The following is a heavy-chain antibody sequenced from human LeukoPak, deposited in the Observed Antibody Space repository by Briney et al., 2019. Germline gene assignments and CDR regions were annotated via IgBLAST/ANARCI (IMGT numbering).Heavy chain of an antibody. CDR2: INHSGST. V-gene: IGHV4-34*01. CDR1: GGSFSGYY. J-gene: IGHJ4*02. Sequence: SETLSLTCAVYGGSFSGYYWSWIRQPPGKGLEWIGEINHSGSTNNNPSLKSRVTISVDTSKNQFSLKLSSVTAADTAVYYCASLRPFDYWGQGTLVTVSS. CDR3: ASLRPFDY.